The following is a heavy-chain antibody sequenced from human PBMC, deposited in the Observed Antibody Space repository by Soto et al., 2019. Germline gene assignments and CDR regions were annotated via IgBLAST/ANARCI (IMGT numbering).Heavy chain of an antibody. Sequence: SETLSLTCAVSGVSISSYYWSWIRQPPGKGLEWIGYNYYSGTTNYNPSLKSRVTISVDTSKNQFFLRLTSVTAADTAVYYCVREAYIGYGHAIDHCCPGTLVTVSS. CDR1: GVSISSYY. CDR3: VREAYIGYGHAIDH. V-gene: IGHV4-59*01. J-gene: IGHJ4*02. D-gene: IGHD5-12*01. CDR2: NYYSGTT.